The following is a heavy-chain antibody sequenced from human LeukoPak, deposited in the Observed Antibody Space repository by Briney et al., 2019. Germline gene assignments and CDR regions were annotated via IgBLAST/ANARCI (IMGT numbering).Heavy chain of an antibody. CDR1: GFTFSSYS. J-gene: IGHJ3*02. D-gene: IGHD3-16*02. V-gene: IGHV3-21*01. CDR2: ISSSSSYI. Sequence: GGSLRLSCAASGFTFSSYSMNWARQAPEKGLEWVSSISSSSSYIYYADSVKGRFTISRDNAKNSLYLQMNSLRAEDTAVYYCARAHYVWGSYRYYDAFDIWGQGTMVTVSS. CDR3: ARAHYVWGSYRYYDAFDI.